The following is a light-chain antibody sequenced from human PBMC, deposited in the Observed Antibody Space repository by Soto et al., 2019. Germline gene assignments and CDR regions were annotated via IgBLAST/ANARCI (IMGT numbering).Light chain of an antibody. J-gene: IGLJ7*01. Sequence: QPVLTQPPSASGTPGQRVTISCSGSSSNIGNFYVYWYQQLPGTAPKLLIYKNNQRPLGVPDRFSGSKSGTSASLAISGLRSEDEADYYCAAWDDSLSGPGVFGGGTQLTVL. CDR2: KNN. V-gene: IGLV1-47*01. CDR1: SSNIGNFY. CDR3: AAWDDSLSGPGV.